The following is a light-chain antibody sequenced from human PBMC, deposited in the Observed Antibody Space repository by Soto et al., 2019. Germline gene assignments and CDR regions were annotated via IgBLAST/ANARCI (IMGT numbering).Light chain of an antibody. V-gene: IGKV3-15*01. CDR2: GAS. CDR3: QQYNNWPPWT. Sequence: EIVMTQSPATLSVSPGERATVSCRASQSVSSNLAWYQQKPGQAHRLLIYGASTRATGIPARFSGSGSGRDFTLTISSLQSEDFAVYYCQQYNNWPPWTFGRGTKVEIK. J-gene: IGKJ1*01. CDR1: QSVSSN.